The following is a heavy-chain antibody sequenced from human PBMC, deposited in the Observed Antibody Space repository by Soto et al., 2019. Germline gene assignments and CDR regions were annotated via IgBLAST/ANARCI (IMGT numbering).Heavy chain of an antibody. Sequence: QVQLQESGPGLVKPSQTLSLTCTVSGGSISSGGYYWSWIRQHPGKGLEWIGYIYYSGSTYYDPSLKGRGTMAEHSSKTQSALKLSSVTAADTAVYYCAENGGSSDGGWYFDLWGRGTMVTVCS. V-gene: IGHV4-31*03. J-gene: IGHJ2*01. D-gene: IGHD3-16*01. CDR1: GGSISSGGYY. CDR2: IYYSGST. CDR3: AENGGSSDGGWYFDL.